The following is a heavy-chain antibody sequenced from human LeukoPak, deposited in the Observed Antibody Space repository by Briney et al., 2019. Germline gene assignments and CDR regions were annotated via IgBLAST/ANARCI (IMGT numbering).Heavy chain of an antibody. CDR2: IYTSGST. D-gene: IGHD1-1*01. Sequence: PSQTLSLTCTVSGGSINSGSYYWNWIRQPAGKGLEWIGRIYTSGSTNYNPSLRSRVTISVDTSKNQFSLKLSSVTAADTAVYYCARGLTGPTVRYYYNYYMDVWGKGITVTISS. V-gene: IGHV4-61*02. J-gene: IGHJ6*03. CDR3: ARGLTGPTVRYYYNYYMDV. CDR1: GGSINSGSYY.